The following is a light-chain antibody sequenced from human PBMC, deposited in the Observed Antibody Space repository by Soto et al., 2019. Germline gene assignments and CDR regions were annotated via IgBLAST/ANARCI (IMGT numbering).Light chain of an antibody. V-gene: IGLV2-18*02. CDR3: GSYAGNDNFV. CDR1: STDFVSYNR. CDR2: EAS. J-gene: IGLJ1*01. Sequence: QSALTQPPSVSGSPGQSVTISCTGTSTDFVSYNRVSWYQQPPGTAPKLIIYEASNRPSGVPDRFSGSKSGNTASLTISGLQAADEAEYYCGSYAGNDNFVFGTGTKVTGL.